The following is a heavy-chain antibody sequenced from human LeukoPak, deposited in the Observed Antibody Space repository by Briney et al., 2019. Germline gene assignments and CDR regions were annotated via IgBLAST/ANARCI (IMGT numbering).Heavy chain of an antibody. Sequence: PSETLSLTCTVSGDSISDYYLSWMRQPAGKGLEWIGRIYTSGTTNHNPSLKSRVTMSVDTSKNQFSLKMISVTAADTAVYYCAAHPRHYYDSSGYQGGAFDIWGQGTMVTVSS. V-gene: IGHV4-4*07. CDR3: AAHPRHYYDSSGYQGGAFDI. J-gene: IGHJ3*02. CDR2: IYTSGTT. D-gene: IGHD3-22*01. CDR1: GDSISDYY.